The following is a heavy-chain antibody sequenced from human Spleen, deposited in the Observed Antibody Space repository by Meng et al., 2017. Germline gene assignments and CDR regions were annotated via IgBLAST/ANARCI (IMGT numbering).Heavy chain of an antibody. V-gene: IGHV4-30-4*01. CDR3: ARLIYSHGGFDS. Sequence: QLQLQESGPGLVKPSETLSLTCSVSGGSISSGDYYWSWIRQPPGKGLEWIGYIYYSGSTYYNPSLKSRVTISVDTSKIQFSLKLSSVTAADTAVYYCARLIYSHGGFDSWGQGTLVTVSS. D-gene: IGHD5-18*01. CDR2: IYYSGST. CDR1: GGSISSGDYY. J-gene: IGHJ4*02.